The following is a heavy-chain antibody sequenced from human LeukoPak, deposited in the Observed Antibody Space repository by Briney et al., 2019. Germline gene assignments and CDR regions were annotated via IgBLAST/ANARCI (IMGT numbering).Heavy chain of an antibody. CDR2: MNPDTGDT. J-gene: IGHJ4*02. V-gene: IGHV1-8*01. D-gene: IGHD3-10*01. Sequence: ASVKVSCKASGYTFTGYDINWVRQATGQGLEWMGWMNPDTGDTGYAPNFQGRVAMTRDTSIDTAYMQLTGLTSHDTVIYYCTRGSLSGSSRDYWGQGTLVTVSS. CDR1: GYTFTGYD. CDR3: TRGSLSGSSRDY.